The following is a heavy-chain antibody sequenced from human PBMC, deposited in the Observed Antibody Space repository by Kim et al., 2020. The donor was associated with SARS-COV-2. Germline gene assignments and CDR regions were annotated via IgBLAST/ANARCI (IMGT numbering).Heavy chain of an antibody. CDR2: ISYDGSNK. CDR3: AKDMGTRGYSYNYGGSVDY. Sequence: GGSLRLSCAASGFTFSTYGMHWVRQAPGKGLEWVAVISYDGSNKYYADSVKVRFTISRDNSKNTLYLQMNSLRGEDTAVYYCAKDMGTRGYSYNYGGSVDYWGQRTLVTVSS. V-gene: IGHV3-30*18. CDR1: GFTFSTYG. D-gene: IGHD5-18*01. J-gene: IGHJ4*02.